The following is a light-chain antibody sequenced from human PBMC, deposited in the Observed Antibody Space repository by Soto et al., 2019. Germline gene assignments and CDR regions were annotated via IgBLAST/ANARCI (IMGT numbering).Light chain of an antibody. CDR2: GAS. J-gene: IGKJ3*01. V-gene: IGKV3-20*01. Sequence: EIVLTQSPGTLSLSPGERVTLSCRASQSVSSSYFAWYQQKPGQAPRLLIYGASSRATGIPDRFSGSGSGTDFTLTISRLEPEDFAVYYCQQYCNSPFTFGPGTKVDIK. CDR1: QSVSSSY. CDR3: QQYCNSPFT.